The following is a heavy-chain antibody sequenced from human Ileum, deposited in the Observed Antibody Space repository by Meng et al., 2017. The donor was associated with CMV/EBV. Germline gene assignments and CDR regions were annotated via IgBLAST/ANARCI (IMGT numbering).Heavy chain of an antibody. Sequence: GGSLRLSCKGSGYSFTNYWIAWVRQLPGKGLEWMGIINPDDVEIRYSPSFQGQITVSADNSITTAYLQWSSVKASDTAMYYCARHYRGNIDYWGQGTLVTVSS. D-gene: IGHD1-26*01. J-gene: IGHJ4*02. V-gene: IGHV5-51*01. CDR3: ARHYRGNIDY. CDR2: INPDDVEI. CDR1: GYSFTNYW.